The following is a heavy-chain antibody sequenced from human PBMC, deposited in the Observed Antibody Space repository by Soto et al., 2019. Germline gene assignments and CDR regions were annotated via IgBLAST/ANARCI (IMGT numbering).Heavy chain of an antibody. Sequence: PSETLSLTCAVYGGSFSCYYWSWIRQPPGKGLEWIGEINHSGSTNYNPSLKSRVTISVDTSKNQFSLKLSSVTAAETAVYYCEREGSTHKSGTMQDFDYWGQGTLVTVSS. D-gene: IGHD2-2*01. CDR2: INHSGST. V-gene: IGHV4-34*01. CDR3: EREGSTHKSGTMQDFDY. CDR1: GGSFSCYY. J-gene: IGHJ4*02.